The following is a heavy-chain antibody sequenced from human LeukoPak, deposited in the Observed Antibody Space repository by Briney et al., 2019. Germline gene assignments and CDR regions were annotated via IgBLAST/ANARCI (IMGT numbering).Heavy chain of an antibody. V-gene: IGHV3-48*01. J-gene: IGHJ4*02. CDR2: ITSSSSTM. Sequence: GGSLRLSCAASGFTFSTYSMNWVRQAPGKGLEWVSYITSSSSTMFYADSVKGRFTISRDNAKNSLYLQMNSLRAEDTAVYFCARGRRSGYSYGFYFDYWGQGTLVTVSS. CDR3: ARGRRSGYSYGFYFDY. CDR1: GFTFSTYS. D-gene: IGHD5-18*01.